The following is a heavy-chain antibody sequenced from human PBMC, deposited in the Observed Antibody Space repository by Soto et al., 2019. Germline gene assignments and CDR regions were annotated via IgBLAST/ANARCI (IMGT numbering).Heavy chain of an antibody. CDR3: VRDSHGDY. J-gene: IGHJ4*02. CDR1: GFIFSNYW. V-gene: IGHV3-74*01. Sequence: EVQLVESGGGLVQPGGCLRLSCAGSGFIFSNYWMHWVRQAPGKGLEWVSRIDHDGPTDYADSVRGRFIISRDNAENTLYLQMNSLRPEDTAVYYCVRDSHGDYWGQGTLVTVSS. CDR2: IDHDGPT.